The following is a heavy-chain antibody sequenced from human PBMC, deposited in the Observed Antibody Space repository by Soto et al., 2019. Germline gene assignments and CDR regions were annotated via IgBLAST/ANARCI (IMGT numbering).Heavy chain of an antibody. CDR2: IIPMFGTA. Sequence: QVQLVQSGAEVKKPESSVKVSCKAPGGTFSTYAISWVRQAPGQGLEWMGGIIPMFGTANYAQRFQDRVTITADASTNTVYMELSSLRSEDTAVYFCASGIQLWLRRINSGYSGWGEGTLVPVSS. CDR3: ASGIQLWLRRINSGYSG. D-gene: IGHD5-18*01. CDR1: GGTFSTYA. V-gene: IGHV1-69*12. J-gene: IGHJ4*02.